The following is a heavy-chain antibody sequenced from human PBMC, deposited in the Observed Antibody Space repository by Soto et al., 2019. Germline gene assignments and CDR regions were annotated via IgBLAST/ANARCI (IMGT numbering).Heavy chain of an antibody. Sequence: SETLSLTCTVSGGSISSSSYYWGWIRQPPGKGLEWIGSIYYSGGTYYNPSLKSRVTISVDTSKNQFSLKLSSVTAADTAVYYCARHGVVVVVAATPYGWFDPWGQGTLVTVSS. V-gene: IGHV4-39*01. CDR3: ARHGVVVVVAATPYGWFDP. J-gene: IGHJ5*02. CDR1: GGSISSSSYY. D-gene: IGHD2-15*01. CDR2: IYYSGGT.